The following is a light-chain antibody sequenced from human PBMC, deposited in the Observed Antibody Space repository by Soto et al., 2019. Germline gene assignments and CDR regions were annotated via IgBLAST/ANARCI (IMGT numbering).Light chain of an antibody. CDR2: GAS. CDR3: QQYNNWGGFT. J-gene: IGKJ3*01. Sequence: EIVMTQSPATLSVSPGERATLSCRASQSVSSNLAWYQQKPCQAPRLLIYGASTRATGIPARFSGSGSGTEFTLTISSLQSEDFAVYYCQQYNNWGGFTFGPGTKVDIK. V-gene: IGKV3-15*01. CDR1: QSVSSN.